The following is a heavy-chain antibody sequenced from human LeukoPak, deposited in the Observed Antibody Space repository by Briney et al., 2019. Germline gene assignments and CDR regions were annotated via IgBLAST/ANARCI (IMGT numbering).Heavy chain of an antibody. D-gene: IGHD6-13*01. CDR2: IAGSGDAT. CDR1: GFTFSSYA. Sequence: QPGGSLRLSCAASGFTFSSYAMTWVRQAPGKGLEGVSTIAGSGDATYYPDSVKGRFSISRDNSKTTLYLQMNSLRAEDTAIYYCAKGDSNSPAFFDYWGQGTLVSVSS. V-gene: IGHV3-23*01. J-gene: IGHJ4*02. CDR3: AKGDSNSPAFFDY.